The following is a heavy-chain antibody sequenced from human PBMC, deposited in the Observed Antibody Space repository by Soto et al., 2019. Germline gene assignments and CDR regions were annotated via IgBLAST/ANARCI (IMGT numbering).Heavy chain of an antibody. D-gene: IGHD4-4*01. CDR1: GFTFSDYY. Sequence: GGSLRLSCAASGFTFSDYYMSWIRQAPGKGLEWVSYISSSGSTIYYADSVKGRFTISRDNAKNSLYLQMNSLRAEDTAVYYCARDPSFRYSNYMENDYWGQGTLVTVSS. V-gene: IGHV3-11*01. CDR3: ARDPSFRYSNYMENDY. J-gene: IGHJ4*02. CDR2: ISSSGSTI.